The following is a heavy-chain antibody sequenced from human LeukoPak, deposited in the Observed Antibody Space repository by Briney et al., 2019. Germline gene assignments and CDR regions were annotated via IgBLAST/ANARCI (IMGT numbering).Heavy chain of an antibody. Sequence: GGSLRLSCAASGFTFSSYGMSWVRQAPGKGLEWVSAISGSGGSTYYADSVKGRFTISRDNSKNTLYLQMNSLRAEDTAVYYCAKLRDYDSRILGYWGQGTLVTVSS. D-gene: IGHD3-22*01. CDR1: GFTFSSYG. V-gene: IGHV3-23*01. J-gene: IGHJ4*02. CDR2: ISGSGGST. CDR3: AKLRDYDSRILGY.